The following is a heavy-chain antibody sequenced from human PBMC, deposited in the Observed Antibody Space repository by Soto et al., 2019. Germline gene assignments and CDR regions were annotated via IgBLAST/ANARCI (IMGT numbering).Heavy chain of an antibody. D-gene: IGHD6-6*01. V-gene: IGHV4-59*01. CDR2: FYYRGST. CDR1: GGSISSYY. CDR3: ARLGGAARPLSAFDI. J-gene: IGHJ3*02. Sequence: SETLSLTCTVSGGSISSYYWSWIRHPPGKGLEWIGYFYYRGSTSYKSSLKSRATISGDTAKNQVSLKLTSVTAADTAVYYCARLGGAARPLSAFDIWGQGTMVTVSS.